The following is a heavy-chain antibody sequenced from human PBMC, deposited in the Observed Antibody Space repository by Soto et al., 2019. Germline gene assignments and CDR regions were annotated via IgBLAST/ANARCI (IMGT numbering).Heavy chain of an antibody. V-gene: IGHV4-34*01. D-gene: IGHD6-6*01. CDR3: AAPPRY. CDR1: GGSFSGYY. CDR2: INHSGST. J-gene: IGHJ4*02. Sequence: SETLSLTCAVYGGSFSGYYWSWIRQPPGKGLEWIGYINHSGSTNYNPSLKSRVTISVDTSKNQFSLKLTSVTAADTAVYYCAAPPRYWGQGTLVTAPQ.